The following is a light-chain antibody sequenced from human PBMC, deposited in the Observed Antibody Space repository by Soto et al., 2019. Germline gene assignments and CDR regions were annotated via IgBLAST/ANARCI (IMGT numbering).Light chain of an antibody. Sequence: DIQMTQSPSSLSASVGDRVTITCRASQSISSYLNWYQQKPGKAPKLLIYAASSLQSGVPSRFSGSGSVTDFTINSSRLQPEDLATYCHQLSYSTPACGPGTKVDIK. CDR2: AAS. J-gene: IGKJ3*01. V-gene: IGKV1-39*01. CDR3: QLSYSTPA. CDR1: QSISSY.